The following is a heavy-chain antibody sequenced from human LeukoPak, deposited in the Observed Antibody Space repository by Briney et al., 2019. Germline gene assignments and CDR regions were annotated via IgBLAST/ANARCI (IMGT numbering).Heavy chain of an antibody. D-gene: IGHD1-26*01. V-gene: IGHV3-11*06. CDR2: ISSSSSYT. CDR3: ARVAVGATSIVDY. Sequence: GGSLRLSRAASGFTFSDYYMSWIRQAPGKGLEWVSYISSSSSYTNYADSVKGRFTISRDNAKNSLYLQMNSLRAEDTAVYYCARVAVGATSIVDYWGQGTLVTVSS. CDR1: GFTFSDYY. J-gene: IGHJ4*02.